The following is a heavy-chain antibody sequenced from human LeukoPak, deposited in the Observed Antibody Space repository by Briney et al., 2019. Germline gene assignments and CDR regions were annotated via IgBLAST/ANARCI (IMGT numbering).Heavy chain of an antibody. Sequence: GGSLRLSCAASGFTSSSYAMSWVRQAPGKGLGWVSAISGSGGSTYYADSVKGRFTISRDNAKNSLYLQMNSLRAEDTAVYYCARDLNVGARGWDYWGQGTLVTVSS. J-gene: IGHJ4*02. D-gene: IGHD1-26*01. V-gene: IGHV3-23*01. CDR1: GFTSSSYA. CDR3: ARDLNVGARGWDY. CDR2: ISGSGGST.